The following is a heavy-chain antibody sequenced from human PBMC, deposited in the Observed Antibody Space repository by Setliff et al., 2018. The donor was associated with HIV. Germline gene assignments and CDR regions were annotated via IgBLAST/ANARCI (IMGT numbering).Heavy chain of an antibody. J-gene: IGHJ6*04. Sequence: SETLSLTCTVSGGSVSTGNYYWIWIRLPPGKGLEWIGYIFYSGSTNYNPSLKSRVTISVDTSKNQFSLRLNSVTAADTAIYYCTRRGADSYYPRPLDVWGKGTTVTVSS. V-gene: IGHV4-61*01. D-gene: IGHD3-10*01. CDR3: TRRGADSYYPRPLDV. CDR1: GGSVSTGNYY. CDR2: IFYSGST.